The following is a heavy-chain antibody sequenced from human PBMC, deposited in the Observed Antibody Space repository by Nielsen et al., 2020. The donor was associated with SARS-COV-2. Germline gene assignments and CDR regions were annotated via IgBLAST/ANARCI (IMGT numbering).Heavy chain of an antibody. Sequence: ASVNVSCKASGYIFTSYGISWVRQAPGQGFEWMGWISAYNGNTNYAQTLQGRATMTKDTTTSTAYMELRNLRPDDTAVYYCARDTIRTPLDYWGQGTLVTVSS. V-gene: IGHV1-18*01. CDR2: ISAYNGNT. CDR3: ARDTIRTPLDY. J-gene: IGHJ4*02. CDR1: GYIFTSYG. D-gene: IGHD1-14*01.